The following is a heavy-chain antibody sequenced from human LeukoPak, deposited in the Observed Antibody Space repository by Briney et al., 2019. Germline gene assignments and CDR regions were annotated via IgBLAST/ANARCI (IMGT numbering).Heavy chain of an antibody. J-gene: IGHJ4*02. Sequence: SVKVSCKASGGTFSSYAISWVRQAPGQGLEWMGGIIPIFGTANYAQKFQGRVTITADESTSTAYMELSSLRSEDTAVYYCATSPARGVNFDYWGQGTLVTVSS. CDR3: ATSPARGVNFDY. D-gene: IGHD3-10*01. CDR1: GGTFSSYA. V-gene: IGHV1-69*13. CDR2: IIPIFGTA.